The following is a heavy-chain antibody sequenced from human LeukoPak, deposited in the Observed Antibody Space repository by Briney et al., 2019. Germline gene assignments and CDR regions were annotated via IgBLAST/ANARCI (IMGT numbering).Heavy chain of an antibody. CDR2: ISYSGNT. D-gene: IGHD3-10*01. V-gene: IGHV4-39*07. J-gene: IGHJ5*02. CDR1: GDSISSSTFF. CDR3: AREVGSGSYYNLVDP. Sequence: PSETLSLTCTASGDSISSSTFFWGWIRQPPGSGLEWIGTISYSGNTYYNPSLKSRVTILVDTSKNQIFLKLTSVTAADTAVYYCAREVGSGSYYNLVDPWGQGTLVTVSS.